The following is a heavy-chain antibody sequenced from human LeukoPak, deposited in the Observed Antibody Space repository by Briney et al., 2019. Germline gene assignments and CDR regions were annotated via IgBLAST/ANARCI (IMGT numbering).Heavy chain of an antibody. CDR2: INSDGTTT. D-gene: IGHD1-26*01. V-gene: IGHV3-74*01. CDR3: ARSHLPGSGSYSVDY. CDR1: GFTFSTYW. J-gene: IGHJ4*02. Sequence: PGGSLRLSREASGFTFSTYWIHWVRQAPGKGLVWVSRINSDGTTTNYADSVRGRFTISRDNAKNTLYLQMNSLRAEDTAVYYCARSHLPGSGSYSVDYWGQGTLVTVSS.